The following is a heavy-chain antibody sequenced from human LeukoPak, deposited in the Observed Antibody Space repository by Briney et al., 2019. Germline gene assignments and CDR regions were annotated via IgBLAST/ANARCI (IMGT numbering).Heavy chain of an antibody. CDR3: AKDGLATTNGPCGYFDY. V-gene: IGHV3-23*01. Sequence: GGSLRLSCAASGFTFSSYAMSWVRQAPGKGLEWVSAISGSGGSTYYADSVKGRFTISRDNSKNTLYLQMNSLRAEDTAVYYWAKDGLATTNGPCGYFDYWGQGTLVTVSS. D-gene: IGHD5-24*01. CDR2: ISGSGGST. J-gene: IGHJ4*02. CDR1: GFTFSSYA.